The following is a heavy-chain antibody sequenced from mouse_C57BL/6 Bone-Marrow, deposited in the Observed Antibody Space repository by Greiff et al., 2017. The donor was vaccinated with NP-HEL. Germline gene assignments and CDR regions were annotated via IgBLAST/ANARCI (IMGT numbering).Heavy chain of an antibody. Sequence: QVQLQQSGAELVRPGTSVKVSCKASGYAFTNYLIEWVKQRPGQGLEWIGVINPGSGGTNYNEKFKGKATLTADKSSSTAYMQLSSLTSEDSAVYFCATIFSYYFDYWGQGTTLTVSS. CDR1: GYAFTNYL. J-gene: IGHJ2*01. V-gene: IGHV1-54*01. CDR3: ATIFSYYFDY. CDR2: INPGSGGT.